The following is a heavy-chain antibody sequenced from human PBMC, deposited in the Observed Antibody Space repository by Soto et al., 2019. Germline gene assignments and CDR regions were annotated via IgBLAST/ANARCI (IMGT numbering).Heavy chain of an antibody. D-gene: IGHD1-26*01. CDR3: ASSREGGSGRYFDY. CDR1: VYTFTSYG. V-gene: IGHV1-18*01. Sequence: QVQLVQSGAEVRKPGASVKVSCKASVYTFTSYGLTWVRQAPGQGLEWMGWISAHNGNTNYAQKLQVRVTMTTDTSTSTAYTELRSLRSDDTVVYYCASSREGGSGRYFDYWGQGTLVTVSS. CDR2: ISAHNGNT. J-gene: IGHJ4*02.